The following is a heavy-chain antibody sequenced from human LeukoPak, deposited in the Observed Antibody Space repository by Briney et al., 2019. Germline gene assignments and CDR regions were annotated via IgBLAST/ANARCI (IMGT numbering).Heavy chain of an antibody. CDR1: GGSISSSSYY. J-gene: IGHJ4*02. Sequence: SETLSLTCTVSGGSISSSSYYWGWIRQPPGKGLERIGNIYYTGTTYYNPSLKSRVTISVDTSKNQFSLKLSSVTAADTAVYYCARGYYYVSGSYSFFDYWGQGTLVTVSS. D-gene: IGHD3-10*01. V-gene: IGHV4-39*01. CDR3: ARGYYYVSGSYSFFDY. CDR2: IYYTGTT.